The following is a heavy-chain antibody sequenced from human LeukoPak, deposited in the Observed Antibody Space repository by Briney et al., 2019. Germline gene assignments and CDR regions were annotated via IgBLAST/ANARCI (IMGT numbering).Heavy chain of an antibody. CDR2: IRYDGSNK. Sequence: GGSLRPSCAASGFTFSSYGMHWVRQAPGKGLEWVAFIRYDGSNKYYADSVKGRFTISRDNSKNTLYLQVNSLRAEDTAVYYCAEDSGIAAAGMHWGQGTLVTVSS. V-gene: IGHV3-30*02. CDR3: AEDSGIAAAGMH. D-gene: IGHD6-13*01. J-gene: IGHJ4*02. CDR1: GFTFSSYG.